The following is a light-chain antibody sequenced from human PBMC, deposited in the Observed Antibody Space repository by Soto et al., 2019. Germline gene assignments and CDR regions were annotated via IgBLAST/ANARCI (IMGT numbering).Light chain of an antibody. Sequence: QSALTQPPSASGSPGQSVTISCTGSSSDVGGYNYVSWYQQHPDKAPKLMIYEVSKRPSGVPDRFSDSKSGNTASLTVSGLQADDEADYYCSSYAGSDNLIFGGGTKLTVL. V-gene: IGLV2-8*01. J-gene: IGLJ2*01. CDR2: EVS. CDR1: SSDVGGYNY. CDR3: SSYAGSDNLI.